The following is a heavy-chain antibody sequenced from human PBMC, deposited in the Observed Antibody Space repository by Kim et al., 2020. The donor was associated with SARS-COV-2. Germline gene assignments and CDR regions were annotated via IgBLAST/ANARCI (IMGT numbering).Heavy chain of an antibody. D-gene: IGHD1-1*01. CDR3: TRDLGTTFACWDAFDI. CDR1: GFTFSDSA. V-gene: IGHV3-73*01. CDR2: IKSKVNGYAT. Sequence: GGSLRLSCGASGFTFSDSAMHWVRRASGKGLEWVGRIKSKVNGYATAYSASVRGRFTISRDDSRNTPYLQMNSLKTEDTAVYYCTRDLGTTFACWDAFDIWGQGTMVAVSS. J-gene: IGHJ3*02.